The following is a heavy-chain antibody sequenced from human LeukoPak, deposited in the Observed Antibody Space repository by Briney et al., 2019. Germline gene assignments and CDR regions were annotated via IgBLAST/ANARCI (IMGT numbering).Heavy chain of an antibody. Sequence: GGSLRLSCAASGFTFSSYAMSWVRQAPGKGLEWVSAISGSGGSTYYADSVKGRFTISRDNAKNSLYLQMNSLRAEDTALYYCASSRYDSSGYYGIIGYWGQGTLVTVSS. V-gene: IGHV3-23*01. D-gene: IGHD3-22*01. CDR2: ISGSGGST. J-gene: IGHJ4*02. CDR1: GFTFSSYA. CDR3: ASSRYDSSGYYGIIGY.